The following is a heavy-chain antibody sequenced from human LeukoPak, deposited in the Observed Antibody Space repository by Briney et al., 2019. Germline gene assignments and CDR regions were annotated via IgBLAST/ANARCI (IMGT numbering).Heavy chain of an antibody. J-gene: IGHJ4*02. Sequence: PSETLSLTCTVSGASISSYYWGWIRQPPGKGLEWIGYIYYSGSTDSNPSLKSRVTISIDTSKNQFSLKLSSVTAADTAVYYCAKLLGNTVMTQWAQGTLVTVSS. CDR3: AKLLGNTVMTQ. V-gene: IGHV4-59*01. CDR1: GASISSYY. D-gene: IGHD4-17*01. CDR2: IYYSGST.